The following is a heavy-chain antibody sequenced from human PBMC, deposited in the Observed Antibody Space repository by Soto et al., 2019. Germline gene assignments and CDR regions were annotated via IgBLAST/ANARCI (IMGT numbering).Heavy chain of an antibody. CDR3: TRSAGRPSGGLIGRFDY. V-gene: IGHV1-3*01. CDR2: INAANGNT. CDR1: GYSFNTYA. D-gene: IGHD3-16*02. Sequence: QVQFVQSGAEGEKPGASVKVSCKASGYSFNTYALHWVRQAPGQRLEWMGWINAANGNTKYSQKFQGRVSITRDTAASTDYMGLSGLRSEDTAVEYCTRSAGRPSGGLIGRFDYWGQGTLVTVSS. J-gene: IGHJ4*02.